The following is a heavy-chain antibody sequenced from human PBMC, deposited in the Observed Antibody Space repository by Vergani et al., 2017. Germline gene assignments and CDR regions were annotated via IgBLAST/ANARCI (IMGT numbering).Heavy chain of an antibody. D-gene: IGHD3-9*01. V-gene: IGHV1-3*02. J-gene: IGHJ4*02. CDR1: GYTFTSYA. CDR3: ARDGRYYDILTGYSKSPLVFDY. Sequence: QVQLVQSGAEVKKPGASVKVSCKASGYTFTSYAMHWVRQAPGQRLEWMGWSNAGNGNTKYSQEFQGRVTITRDTSASTAYMELSSLRSEDMAVYYCARDGRYYDILTGYSKSPLVFDYWGQGTLVTVSS. CDR2: SNAGNGNT.